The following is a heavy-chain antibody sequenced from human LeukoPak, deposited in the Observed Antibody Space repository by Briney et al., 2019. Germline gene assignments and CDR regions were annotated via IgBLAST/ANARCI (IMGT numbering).Heavy chain of an antibody. CDR1: GGTFSSYA. Sequence: SVKVSCKASGGTFSSYAISWVRQAPGQGLEWMGGIIPIFGTANYAQKFQGRVTITADESTSTAYMELSSLRSEDTAVYYCARGGDCSSTSCYLDYWGQGTLVTVSS. CDR3: ARGGDCSSTSCYLDY. V-gene: IGHV1-69*01. CDR2: IIPIFGTA. D-gene: IGHD2-2*01. J-gene: IGHJ4*02.